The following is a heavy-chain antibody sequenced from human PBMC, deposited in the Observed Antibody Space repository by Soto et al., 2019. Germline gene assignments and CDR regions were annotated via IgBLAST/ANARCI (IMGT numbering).Heavy chain of an antibody. V-gene: IGHV1-58*02. CDR3: AAVGTTVYYGMDV. D-gene: IGHD4-4*01. Sequence: ASVKVSCKASGFTFTSSAMQWVRQARGQRLEWIGWIVVGSGNTNYAQKFQERVTITRDMSTSTAYMELSSLRSEDTAVYYCAAVGTTVYYGMDVWGQGTTVTVS. CDR1: GFTFTSSA. CDR2: IVVGSGNT. J-gene: IGHJ6*02.